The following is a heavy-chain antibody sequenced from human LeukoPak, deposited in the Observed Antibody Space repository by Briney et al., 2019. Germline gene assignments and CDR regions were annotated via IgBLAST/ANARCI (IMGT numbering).Heavy chain of an antibody. CDR2: IYSGDNT. D-gene: IGHD3-16*01. V-gene: IGHV3-66*02. CDR1: GFTASNNY. J-gene: IGHJ4*02. CDR3: AGRRVLDASFDY. Sequence: PGGSLRLSCAASGFTASNNYMSWVRQAPGKGLEWVSVIYSGDNTYYVESVKGRFTISRDNSKNTLFLQMYRLRAEDTAVYYCAGRRVLDASFDYWGQGTLVTVSS.